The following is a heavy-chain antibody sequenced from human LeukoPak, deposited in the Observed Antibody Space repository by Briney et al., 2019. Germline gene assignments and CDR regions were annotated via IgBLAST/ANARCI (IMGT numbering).Heavy chain of an antibody. CDR1: GFTFSSYG. J-gene: IGHJ4*02. D-gene: IGHD4-11*01. CDR3: ASRVTTSFDY. CDR2: IRDDGSNK. V-gene: IGHV3-30*02. Sequence: GGSLRLSCAASGFTFSSYGTHWVRQAPGKGLEWVTFIRDDGSNKYYADSVKGRFTISRDNSESTLYLQMNSLRAEDTAVYYCASRVTTSFDYWGQGTLVTVSS.